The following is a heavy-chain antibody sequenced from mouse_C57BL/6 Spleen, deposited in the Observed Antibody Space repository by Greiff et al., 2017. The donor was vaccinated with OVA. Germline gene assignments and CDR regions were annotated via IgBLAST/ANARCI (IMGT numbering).Heavy chain of an antibody. Sequence: EVQLQQSGGGLVQPGGSMKLSCAASGFTFSDAWMDWVRQSPEKGLEWVAQIRNKANNHATYYAESVKGRFTISRDDSKSSVYLQMNSLRAEDTGIYYCTLSYGSSYWYFDVWGTGTTVTVSS. CDR1: GFTFSDAW. D-gene: IGHD1-1*01. J-gene: IGHJ1*03. CDR2: IRNKANNHAT. V-gene: IGHV6-6*01. CDR3: TLSYGSSYWYFDV.